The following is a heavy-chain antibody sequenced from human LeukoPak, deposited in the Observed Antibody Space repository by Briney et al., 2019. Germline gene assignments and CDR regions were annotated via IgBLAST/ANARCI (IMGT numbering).Heavy chain of an antibody. CDR2: INPNSGGT. J-gene: IGHJ4*02. D-gene: IGHD3-3*02. V-gene: IGHV1-2*02. Sequence: ASVKVSCKASGYTFTGYYMHWVRQAPGQGLEWMGWINPNSGGTNYAQKFQGRVTMTRDTSISTAYMELSRLRSDDTAVYCCARDLHFWSGYVFDYWGQGTLVTVSS. CDR3: ARDLHFWSGYVFDY. CDR1: GYTFTGYY.